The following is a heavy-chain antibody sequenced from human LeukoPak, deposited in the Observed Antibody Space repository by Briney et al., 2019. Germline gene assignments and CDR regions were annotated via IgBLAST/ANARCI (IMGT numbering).Heavy chain of an antibody. D-gene: IGHD3-3*01. J-gene: IGHJ6*03. CDR1: GGSISSGDYY. V-gene: IGHV4-30-4*08. CDR3: ARGGVVTIYYMDV. Sequence: PSETLSLTCTVSGGSISSGDYYWRWIRQPPGKGLEWIGYIYYSGSTYYNPSLKSRVTISVDTSKNQFSLKLSSVTAADTAVYYCARGGVVTIYYMDVWGKGTTVTVSS. CDR2: IYYSGST.